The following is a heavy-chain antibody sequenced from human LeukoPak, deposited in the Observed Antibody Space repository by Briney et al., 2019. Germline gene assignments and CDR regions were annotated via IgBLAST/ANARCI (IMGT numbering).Heavy chain of an antibody. CDR2: TSGTSTYI. CDR3: AREVFSGDYSPQYYYYGMDV. CDR1: GFTFNIYT. D-gene: IGHD4-17*01. Sequence: GGSLRLSCAASGFTFNIYTINWVRQAPGKGLEWVSSTSGTSTYIYYADSMKGRVTISRDYSKNSLYLQMDSLRAEDTAVYYCAREVFSGDYSPQYYYYGMDVWGQGTTVTVSS. J-gene: IGHJ6*02. V-gene: IGHV3-21*06.